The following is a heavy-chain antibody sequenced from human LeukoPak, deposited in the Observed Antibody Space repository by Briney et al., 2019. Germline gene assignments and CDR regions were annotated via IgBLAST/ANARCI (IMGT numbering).Heavy chain of an antibody. Sequence: GGSLRLSCAASGFTFSSYSMIWVRQAPGKGLEWVSSITSSSTYIYYADSLKGRFTISRDNAKNSLYLQMNSLTAKDTAVYYCARVAPGNGYFDCWGQGTLVTVSS. D-gene: IGHD6-13*01. CDR1: GFTFSSYS. CDR3: ARVAPGNGYFDC. J-gene: IGHJ4*02. CDR2: ITSSSTYI. V-gene: IGHV3-21*01.